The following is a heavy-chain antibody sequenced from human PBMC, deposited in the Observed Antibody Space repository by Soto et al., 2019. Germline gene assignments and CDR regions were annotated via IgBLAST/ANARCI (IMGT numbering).Heavy chain of an antibody. CDR3: ARDQGGEFLKGYGMDV. Sequence: QVQLQESGPGLVKPSETLSLTCTVSGDSISRYYWSWIRLSPGKGLEWIGYIYYSGETNYNPSVKRRVTISVDRTKNQFALKLSSVTAADTAVYYCARDQGGEFLKGYGMDVWGQGTTVTVSS. V-gene: IGHV4-59*01. CDR2: IYYSGET. D-gene: IGHD3-10*01. CDR1: GDSISRYY. J-gene: IGHJ6*02.